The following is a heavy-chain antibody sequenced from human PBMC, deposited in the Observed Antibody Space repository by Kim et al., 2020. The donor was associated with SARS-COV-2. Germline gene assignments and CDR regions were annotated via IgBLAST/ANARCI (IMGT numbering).Heavy chain of an antibody. CDR1: GFTFSNSP. V-gene: IGHV3-23*01. Sequence: GGSLRLSCAASGFTFSNSPMNWVRQAPGKGLEWVATIDGDGGTKYYPGSVKGRFTISRDNSKNTLYLQMNNLRAEDTAVYFCAKSGQLDYWGQGTLVTVSS. D-gene: IGHD5-12*01. J-gene: IGHJ4*02. CDR3: AKSGQLDY. CDR2: IDGDGGTK.